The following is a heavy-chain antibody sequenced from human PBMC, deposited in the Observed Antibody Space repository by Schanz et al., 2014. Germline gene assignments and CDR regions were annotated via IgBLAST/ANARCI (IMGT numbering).Heavy chain of an antibody. D-gene: IGHD3-3*01. CDR1: GFTFSSYA. CDR3: AKDVDFWSGYYLDY. Sequence: EVQLVESGGGLVRPGGSLRLSCAASGFTFSSYAMSWVRQTPGKGLEWVSVISGSGVTIYYADSVKGRFTTSRDNGKKSMYLQMNSLRAEDTAVYYCAKDVDFWSGYYLDYWGQGTLVTVSS. V-gene: IGHV3-23*04. CDR2: ISGSGVTI. J-gene: IGHJ4*02.